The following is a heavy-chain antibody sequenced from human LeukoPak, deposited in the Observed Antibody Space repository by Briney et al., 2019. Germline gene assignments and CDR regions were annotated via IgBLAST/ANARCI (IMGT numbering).Heavy chain of an antibody. J-gene: IGHJ4*02. CDR1: GFSFSDYG. D-gene: IGHD3-22*01. CDR2: MSGSGGST. V-gene: IGHV3-23*01. CDR3: AKDQDTMIVVVPYFDY. Sequence: GGSLRLSCAASGFSFSDYGMSWVRQAPGKGLEWVSTMSGSGGSTYYADSVKGRFTISRDNSKNTLFLQMNSLRAEDTAVYYCAKDQDTMIVVVPYFDYWGQGTLVTVSS.